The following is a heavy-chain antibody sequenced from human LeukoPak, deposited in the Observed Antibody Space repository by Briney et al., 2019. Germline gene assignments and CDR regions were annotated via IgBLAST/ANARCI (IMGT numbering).Heavy chain of an antibody. CDR2: ISSSSSYI. V-gene: IGHV3-21*01. CDR3: ATGNRDGYNLPLWY. CDR1: GFTFSSYS. D-gene: IGHD5-24*01. Sequence: GGSLRLSCAASGFTFSSYSMNWVRQAPGKGLEWVSSISSSSSYIYYADSVKGGFTISRDNAKNSLYLQMNSLRAEDTAVYYCATGNRDGYNLPLWYWGQGTLVTVSS. J-gene: IGHJ4*02.